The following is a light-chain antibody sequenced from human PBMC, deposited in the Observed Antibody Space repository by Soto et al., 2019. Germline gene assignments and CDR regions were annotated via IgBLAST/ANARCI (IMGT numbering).Light chain of an antibody. CDR2: GAS. Sequence: EIMMTQSPATLSVSPGERATLSCRASQSVSSNLAWYQQKPGQAPRLLIYGASTRATSIPARFSGSGSGTEFTLTISSLQSEDFAVYYCQQYNNWPPMYTFGQGTKLEIK. V-gene: IGKV3-15*01. J-gene: IGKJ2*01. CDR3: QQYNNWPPMYT. CDR1: QSVSSN.